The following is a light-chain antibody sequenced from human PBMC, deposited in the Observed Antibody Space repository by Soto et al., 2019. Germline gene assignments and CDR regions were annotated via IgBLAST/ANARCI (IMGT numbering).Light chain of an antibody. CDR1: QSVSSSY. J-gene: IGKJ1*01. V-gene: IGKV3-20*01. Sequence: EIVLTQSPGTLSLSPGERATLSCRASQSVSSSYLAWYQQKPGQAPRLRIYGASSRATGIPDRFSGSGSGTDLTLTISRLEPEDFAVYYCQQYVRSPGTFGQGTKVEIK. CDR3: QQYVRSPGT. CDR2: GAS.